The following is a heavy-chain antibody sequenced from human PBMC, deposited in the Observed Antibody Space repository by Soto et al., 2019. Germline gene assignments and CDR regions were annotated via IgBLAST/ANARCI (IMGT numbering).Heavy chain of an antibody. V-gene: IGHV3-53*01. CDR3: ASATYGSGSYYWFDP. D-gene: IGHD3-10*01. CDR1: GFTVSGNY. Sequence: GSLRLSCADSGFTVSGNYISWVCQAPGKGLEWVSVIYSGGSTYYTDSVKGRFNISRDNSKNTLYLQMNSLRAEDTAVYFCASATYGSGSYYWFDPWGQGALVTVSS. CDR2: IYSGGST. J-gene: IGHJ5*02.